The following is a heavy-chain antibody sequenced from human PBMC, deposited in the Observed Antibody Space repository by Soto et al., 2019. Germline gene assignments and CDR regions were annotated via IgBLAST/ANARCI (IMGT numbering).Heavy chain of an antibody. Sequence: SETLSLTCTVSGGSISSYYWSWIRQPPGKGLEWIGYIYYSGSTNYNPSLKSRVTISVDTSKNQFSLKLSSVTAADTAVYYCARAGNWFDPWGRGTLVTVSS. CDR3: ARAGNWFDP. V-gene: IGHV4-59*01. J-gene: IGHJ5*02. CDR2: IYYSGST. CDR1: GGSISSYY.